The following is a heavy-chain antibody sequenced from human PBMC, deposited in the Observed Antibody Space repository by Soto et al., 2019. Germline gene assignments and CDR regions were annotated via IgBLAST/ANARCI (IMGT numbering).Heavy chain of an antibody. J-gene: IGHJ6*01. Sequence: QVQLVQSGAEVKNPGSSVKGSCKAPGGTFSTYAISWVRQAPGQGLEWMGGVIPIFGTPKYAQKFQGRVTITADESTSTGYMELRSLRSEDTAVYYCARSQGGSSSLDIYYYYYYGMDVWCQGTTVTVSS. CDR1: GGTFSTYA. D-gene: IGHD2-15*01. CDR2: VIPIFGTP. V-gene: IGHV1-69*01. CDR3: ARSQGGSSSLDIYYYYYYGMDV.